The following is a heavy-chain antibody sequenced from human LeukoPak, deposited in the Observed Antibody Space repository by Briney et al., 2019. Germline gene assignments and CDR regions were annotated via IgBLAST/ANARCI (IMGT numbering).Heavy chain of an antibody. CDR1: GGYISSSSYY. CDR3: ARRRYYDSTGYLD. D-gene: IGHD3-22*01. CDR2: IYYTGRT. J-gene: IGHJ1*01. Sequence: SETLSLTCTVSGGYISSSSYYWGWIRQPPGKGLEWIGDIYYTGRTYYNSSPKSRLTVSIDTSKNQISVKLASVTAADTAVYYCARRRYYDSTGYLDWGQGTLITVSS. V-gene: IGHV4-39*01.